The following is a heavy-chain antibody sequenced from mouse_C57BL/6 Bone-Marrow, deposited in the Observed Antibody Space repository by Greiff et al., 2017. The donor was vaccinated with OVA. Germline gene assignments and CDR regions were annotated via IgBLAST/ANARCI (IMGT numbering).Heavy chain of an antibody. CDR1: GYTFTDYY. V-gene: IGHV1-19*01. CDR2: INPYNGGT. Sequence: VQLQQSGPVLVKPGASVKMSCKASGYTFTDYYMNWVKQTHGKSLEWIGVINPYNGGTSYNQTFQGKATLTVDKSSSTAYRELNSLTSEDSAVYYCARRTLRYARDYWGQGTSVTVSS. CDR3: ARRTLRYARDY. D-gene: IGHD2-12*01. J-gene: IGHJ4*01.